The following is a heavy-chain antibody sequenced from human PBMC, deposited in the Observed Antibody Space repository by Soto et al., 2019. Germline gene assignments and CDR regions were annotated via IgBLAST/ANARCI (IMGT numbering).Heavy chain of an antibody. Sequence: VASVKVSCKASGGTFSSYAISWVRQAPGQGLEWMGGIIPIFGTANYAQKFQGRVTITADKSTSTAYMELSSLRSEDTAVYYCATGGNVTMIGYWGQGTLVTVSS. CDR3: ATGGNVTMIGY. CDR2: IIPIFGTA. V-gene: IGHV1-69*06. J-gene: IGHJ4*02. CDR1: GGTFSSYA. D-gene: IGHD3-22*01.